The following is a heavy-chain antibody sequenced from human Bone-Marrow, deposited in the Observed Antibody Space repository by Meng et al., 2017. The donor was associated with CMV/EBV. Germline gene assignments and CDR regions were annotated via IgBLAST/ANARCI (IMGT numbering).Heavy chain of an antibody. V-gene: IGHV1-46*01. CDR1: GYTFTSYY. Sequence: ASVKVSCKASGYTFTSYYIHWVRQAPGQGLEWVGIFYPSGGSTSYAQKFQGRVTMTRDTSISTAYMELSSLRSDDTAVYYCARGYSYGYSWYFDYWGQGTLVTVSS. CDR3: ARGYSYGYSWYFDY. D-gene: IGHD5-18*01. J-gene: IGHJ4*02. CDR2: FYPSGGST.